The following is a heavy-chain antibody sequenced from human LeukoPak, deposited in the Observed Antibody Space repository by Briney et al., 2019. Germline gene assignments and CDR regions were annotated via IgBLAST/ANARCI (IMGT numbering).Heavy chain of an antibody. CDR3: AKGSAVADLYFDY. D-gene: IGHD6-19*01. Sequence: GGSLGLSCAASGFTFSSYGMHWVRQAPGKGLEWVAVIWYDGSNKYYADSVKGRFTISRDNSKNTLYLQMNSLRAEDTAVYYCAKGSAVADLYFDYWGQGTLVTVSS. CDR2: IWYDGSNK. CDR1: GFTFSSYG. J-gene: IGHJ4*02. V-gene: IGHV3-33*06.